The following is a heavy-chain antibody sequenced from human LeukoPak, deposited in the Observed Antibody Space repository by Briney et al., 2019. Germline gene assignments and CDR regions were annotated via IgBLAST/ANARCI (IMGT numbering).Heavy chain of an antibody. CDR1: GGSINSYY. V-gene: IGHV4-59*01. D-gene: IGHD6-13*01. Sequence: SETLSLTCTVSGGSINSYYWSWIRQPPGKGLEWIGYIYYSGSTNYNPSLKSRVTISVDTSKNQFSLKLSSVTAADTAVYYCARDAGSSLERYYFDYWGQGTLVTVSS. CDR2: IYYSGST. J-gene: IGHJ4*02. CDR3: ARDAGSSLERYYFDY.